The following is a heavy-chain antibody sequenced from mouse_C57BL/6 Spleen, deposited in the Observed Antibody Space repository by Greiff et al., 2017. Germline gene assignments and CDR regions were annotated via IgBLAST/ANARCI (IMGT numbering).Heavy chain of an antibody. CDR3: ARNYYGSSSFDY. V-gene: IGHV1-52*01. CDR1: GYTFTSYW. D-gene: IGHD1-1*01. CDR2: IDPSDSET. Sequence: QVQLQQPGAELVRPGSSVKLSCKASGYTFTSYWMQWVKQRPIQGLEWIGNIDPSDSETHYNQKFKDKATLTVDKSSSTAYMQLSSLTSEDSAVYYCARNYYGSSSFDYWGQGTLVTVSA. J-gene: IGHJ3*01.